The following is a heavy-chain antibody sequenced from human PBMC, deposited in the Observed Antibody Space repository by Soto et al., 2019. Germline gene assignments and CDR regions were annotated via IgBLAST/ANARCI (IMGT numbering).Heavy chain of an antibody. CDR3: ARPMPNFGVVSQGTEK. CDR2: ISTYNCDT. J-gene: IGHJ4*02. Sequence: GASGXFSFKSSGYPLTIYGITLWRQAPGQGPELIGWISTYNCDTKYAQSLQGRVNMTTDTSTTTDYMEVRSLRSEDPAVYYCARPMPNFGVVSQGTEKRGQGTLVKVSS. D-gene: IGHD3-3*01. V-gene: IGHV1-18*04. CDR1: GYPLTIYG.